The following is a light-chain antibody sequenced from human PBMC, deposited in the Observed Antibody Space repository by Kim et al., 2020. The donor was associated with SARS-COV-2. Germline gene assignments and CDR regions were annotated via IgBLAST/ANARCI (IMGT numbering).Light chain of an antibody. J-gene: IGLJ3*02. CDR1: NIGSKS. Sequence: SYELTQPPSVSVAPGKTARITCGGNNIGSKSVHWYQQKPGQAPVLVIYYDSDRTSGIPERFSGSNSGNTATLTISRVEAGDEADYYCQVWESSSDHWVVGGGTQLTVL. V-gene: IGLV3-21*01. CDR3: QVWESSSDHWV. CDR2: YDS.